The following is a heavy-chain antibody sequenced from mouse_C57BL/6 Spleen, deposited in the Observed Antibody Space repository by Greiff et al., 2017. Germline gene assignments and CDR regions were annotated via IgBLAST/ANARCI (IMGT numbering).Heavy chain of an antibody. J-gene: IGHJ2*01. CDR3: ASTTVVAPFDY. Sequence: QVQLQQPGTELVKPGASVKLSCKASGYTFTSYWLHWVNQRPGQGLEWIGNINPSIGGTNYNEKCKSKATLTVDQSSSTAYMQLSSLTSEDSAVYYCASTTVVAPFDYWGQGTTLTVSS. CDR1: GYTFTSYW. D-gene: IGHD1-1*01. CDR2: INPSIGGT. V-gene: IGHV1-53*01.